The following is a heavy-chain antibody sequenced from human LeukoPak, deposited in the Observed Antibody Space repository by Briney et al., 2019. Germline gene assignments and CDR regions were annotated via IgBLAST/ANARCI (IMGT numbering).Heavy chain of an antibody. CDR2: ISYDGSKK. D-gene: IGHD3-22*01. CDR3: VKGSESYCDSKSDY. V-gene: IGHV3-30*18. Sequence: GGSLRLSCAASGFTFSSYSMNWVRQAPGKGLEWVAVISYDGSKKFYADSVKGRFTISRDNSKNTLYLQMSSLRAEDTAVYYCVKGSESYCDSKSDYWGQGTLVTVSS. CDR1: GFTFSSYS. J-gene: IGHJ4*02.